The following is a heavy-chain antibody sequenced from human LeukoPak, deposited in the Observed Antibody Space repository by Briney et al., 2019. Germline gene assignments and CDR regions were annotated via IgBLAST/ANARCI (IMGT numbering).Heavy chain of an antibody. CDR3: ARAYYYGSGSYPDS. D-gene: IGHD3-10*01. CDR1: GFTVSSNY. Sequence: SGGSLRLSCAASGFTVSSNYMSWVRQAPGKGLEWVSAIYTGGSTYYAGSVKGRFTISRDNAKNSLYLQMNSLRAEDTAVYYCARAYYYGSGSYPDSWGQGTLVTVSS. J-gene: IGHJ5*01. V-gene: IGHV3-66*01. CDR2: IYTGGST.